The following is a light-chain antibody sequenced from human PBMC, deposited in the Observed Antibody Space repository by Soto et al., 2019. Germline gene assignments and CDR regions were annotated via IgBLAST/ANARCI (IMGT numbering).Light chain of an antibody. CDR1: EVVTTN. Sequence: EIVVTQSPATLSVSPGERATLSCRASEVVTTNLAWYQQKPGQAPRLLIYGASTRAASIPARFSGSGSGTHFTLTISSVQSEDFAVYYCQQYSNWPPITFGQGTRLEIK. CDR3: QQYSNWPPIT. CDR2: GAS. V-gene: IGKV3-15*01. J-gene: IGKJ5*01.